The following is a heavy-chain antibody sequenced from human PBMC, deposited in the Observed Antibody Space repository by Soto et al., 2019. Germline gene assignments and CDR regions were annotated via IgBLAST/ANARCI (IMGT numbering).Heavy chain of an antibody. D-gene: IGHD3-16*01. V-gene: IGHV2-5*02. CDR3: ARALGSWGAYYFDH. J-gene: IGHJ4*02. CDR2: VYWDNDK. Sequence: QITLKESGPTLVRPTQTLTLTCTVSGFSLDTWGVRVGWIRQPPGKAPEWLALVYWDNDKRYSPSLKNRLTITNDTSKNQVVLTVTNMDPVDTVTYYCARALGSWGAYYFDHWGQGTLVTVSS. CDR1: GFSLDTWGVR.